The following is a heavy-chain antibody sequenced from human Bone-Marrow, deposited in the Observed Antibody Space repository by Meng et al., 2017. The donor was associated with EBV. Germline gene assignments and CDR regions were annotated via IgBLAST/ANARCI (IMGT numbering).Heavy chain of an antibody. CDR2: IYHSGST. Sequence: QNPGQRPCKPSGTPSLTCAASGGSISSSNWWSWVRQPPGKGLEWIGEIYHSGSTNYNPSLKSRVTISVDKSKNQFSLKLSSVTAADTAVYYCARRKAAQIDYWGQGTLVTVSS. D-gene: IGHD6-13*01. CDR1: GGSISSSNW. J-gene: IGHJ4*02. V-gene: IGHV4-4*02. CDR3: ARRKAAQIDY.